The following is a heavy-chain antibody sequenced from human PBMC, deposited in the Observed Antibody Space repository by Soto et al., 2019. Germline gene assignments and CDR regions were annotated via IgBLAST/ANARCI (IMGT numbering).Heavy chain of an antibody. D-gene: IGHD2-21*02. V-gene: IGHV1-69*12. Sequence: QVQLVQSGAEVKKPGSSVKVSCKASGGTFSSYAISWVRQAPGQGLEWMGGIIPIFGTANYAQKFQGRVTSTADESTSTAYMELSSLRSEDTAVYYCARGPEYCGGDCYYYFQHWGQGTLVTVSS. CDR3: ARGPEYCGGDCYYYFQH. CDR2: IIPIFGTA. J-gene: IGHJ1*01. CDR1: GGTFSSYA.